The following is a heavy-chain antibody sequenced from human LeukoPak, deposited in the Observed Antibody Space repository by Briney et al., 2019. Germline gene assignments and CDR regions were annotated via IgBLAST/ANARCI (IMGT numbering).Heavy chain of an antibody. CDR1: GDSFTSYY. V-gene: IGHV4-4*07. CDR2: ITSSGRT. J-gene: IGHJ6*02. Sequence: KSSETLSLTRTVSGDSFTSYYWSWIRQTAGEGLEWIGRITSSGRTNYNPSFKGRVSMSIDTSKNQFSLELSTVTAAETAVYYCAKSVAKAPNYFYGMDVWGQGTSVTVSS. CDR3: AKSVAKAPNYFYGMDV. D-gene: IGHD5/OR15-5a*01.